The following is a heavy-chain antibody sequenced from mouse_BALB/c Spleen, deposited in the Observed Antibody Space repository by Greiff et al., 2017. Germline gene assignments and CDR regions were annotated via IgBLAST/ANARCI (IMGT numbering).Heavy chain of an antibody. CDR1: GFTFSSYA. Sequence: EVMLVESGGGLVKPGGSLKLSCAASGFTFSSYAMSWVRQTPEKRLEWVASISSGGSTYYPDSVKGRFTISRDNARNILYLQMSSLRSEDTAMYYCARDYPDYYAMDYWGQGTSVTVSS. J-gene: IGHJ4*01. D-gene: IGHD1-1*01. V-gene: IGHV5-6-5*01. CDR2: ISSGGST. CDR3: ARDYPDYYAMDY.